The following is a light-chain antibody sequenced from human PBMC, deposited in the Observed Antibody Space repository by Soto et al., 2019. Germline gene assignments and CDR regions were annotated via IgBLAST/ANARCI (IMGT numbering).Light chain of an antibody. CDR1: QSISSW. V-gene: IGKV1-5*03. CDR3: QRYNTHRAWT. J-gene: IGKJ1*01. Sequence: DIQMTQSPSTLSASVGDRVTITCRASQSISSWVAWYQQKPGKGPNLLILKASFLVSGVPSRFSGSGFGTEFTLTISSLHPDDFATYYCQRYNTHRAWTFGQGTKVEIK. CDR2: KAS.